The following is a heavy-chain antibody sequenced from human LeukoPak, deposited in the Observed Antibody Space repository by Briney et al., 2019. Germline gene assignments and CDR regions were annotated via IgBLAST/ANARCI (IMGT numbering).Heavy chain of an antibody. J-gene: IGHJ3*02. CDR1: GGSFSGYY. D-gene: IGHD1-7*01. V-gene: IGHV4-34*01. Sequence: SETLSLTCAVYGGSFSGYYWSWIRQPPGKGLEWSGEIHHSGSTNYNPSLKSRVTISVDTSKNQFPLKLSSVTAADTAVYYCAREKLELRGDALDIWGQGTMVTVSS. CDR3: AREKLELRGDALDI. CDR2: IHHSGST.